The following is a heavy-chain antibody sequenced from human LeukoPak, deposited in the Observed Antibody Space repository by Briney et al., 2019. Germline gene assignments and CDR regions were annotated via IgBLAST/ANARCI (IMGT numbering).Heavy chain of an antibody. D-gene: IGHD4-17*01. CDR1: GFTFSSYE. CDR3: ARGDYGDPYDY. CDR2: ISSSGSTI. J-gene: IGHJ4*02. V-gene: IGHV3-48*03. Sequence: GGSLRLSCAASGFTFSSYEMNWVRQAPGKGLEWVSYISSSGSTIYYADSVKGRFTISRDNAKNSLYLQMNSLRAEDTAVYYCARGDYGDPYDYWGQGTLVTVSS.